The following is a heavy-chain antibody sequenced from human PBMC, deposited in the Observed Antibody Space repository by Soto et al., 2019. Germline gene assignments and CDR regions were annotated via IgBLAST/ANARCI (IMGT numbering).Heavy chain of an antibody. J-gene: IGHJ6*02. D-gene: IGHD5-18*01. CDR3: ARLRRRYSPGKGYYYYGMDV. CDR1: GGSISSSSYY. CDR2: IYYSGST. Sequence: ETLSLTCTVSGGSISSSSYYWGWIRQPPGKGLEWIGSIYYSGSTYYNPSLKSRVTISVDTSKNQFSLKLSSVTAADTAVYYCARLRRRYSPGKGYYYYGMDVWGQGTTVTVSS. V-gene: IGHV4-39*01.